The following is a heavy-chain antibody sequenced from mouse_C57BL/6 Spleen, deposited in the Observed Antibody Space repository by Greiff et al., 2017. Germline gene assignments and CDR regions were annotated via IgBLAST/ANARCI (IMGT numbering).Heavy chain of an antibody. CDR2: IYPGSGST. CDR3: ASLYDYDVGFAY. V-gene: IGHV1-55*01. CDR1: GYTFTSYW. D-gene: IGHD2-4*01. J-gene: IGHJ3*01. Sequence: VQLKQPGAELVKPGASVKMSCKASGYTFTSYWITWVKQRPGQGLEWIGDIYPGSGSTNYNEKFKSKATLTVDTSSSTAYMQLSSLTSEDSAVYYCASLYDYDVGFAYWGQGTLVTVSA.